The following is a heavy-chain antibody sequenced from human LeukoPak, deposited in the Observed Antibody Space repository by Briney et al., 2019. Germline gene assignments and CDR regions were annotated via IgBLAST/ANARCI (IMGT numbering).Heavy chain of an antibody. J-gene: IGHJ5*02. CDR2: IYYSGST. CDR1: GGTISSYY. CDR3: ATSPNCRGGSCYSRWFDP. V-gene: IGHV4-59*01. D-gene: IGHD2-15*01. Sequence: SETLSLTCTVSGGTISSYYWSWIRQPPGKGLEWIGYIYYSGSTNYNPSLKSRVTISVDTSKNQFSLKLSSVTAADTAVYYCATSPNCRGGSCYSRWFDPWGQGTLVTVSS.